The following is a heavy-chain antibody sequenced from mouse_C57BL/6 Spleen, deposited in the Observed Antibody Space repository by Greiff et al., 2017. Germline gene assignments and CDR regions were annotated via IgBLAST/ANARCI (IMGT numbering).Heavy chain of an antibody. Sequence: EVQGVESGGGLVKPGGSLKLSCAASGFTFSDYGMHWVRQAPEKGLEWVAYISRGSSTIYYADTVKGRFTISRDNAKNTLFLQMTSLRSEDTAMYYCARDGNYFDDWGQGTTLTVSS. V-gene: IGHV5-17*01. CDR2: ISRGSSTI. CDR3: ARDGNYFDD. D-gene: IGHD2-1*01. CDR1: GFTFSDYG. J-gene: IGHJ2*01.